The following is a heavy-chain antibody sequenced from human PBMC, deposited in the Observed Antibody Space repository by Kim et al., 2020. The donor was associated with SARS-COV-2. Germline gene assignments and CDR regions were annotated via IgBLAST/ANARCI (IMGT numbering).Heavy chain of an antibody. J-gene: IGHJ5*02. CDR1: GFTFRSYA. CDR3: TKSDCSSHSCYVGGFDP. V-gene: IGHV3-23*01. CDR2: ISADGRST. D-gene: IGHD2-2*01. Sequence: GGSLRLSCTTSGFTFRSYAMTWVRQAPVKGLEWVSAISADGRSTYYADSVKGRFTITRDNFQNTLYLQMNNLKADDSAIYYCTKSDCSSHSCYVGGFDPWGQGSLVTVSS.